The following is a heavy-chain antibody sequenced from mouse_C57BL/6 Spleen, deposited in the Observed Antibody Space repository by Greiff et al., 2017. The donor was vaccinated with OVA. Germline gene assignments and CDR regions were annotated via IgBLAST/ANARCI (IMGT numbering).Heavy chain of an antibody. V-gene: IGHV1-55*01. Sequence: QVQLKQPGAELVKPGASVKMSCKASGYTFTSYWITWVKQRPGQGLEWIGDIYPGSGSTNYNEKFKSKATLTVDTSSSTAYMQLSSLTSEDSAVYYCAREGYYYGSSLWYFDVWGTGTTVTVSS. CDR1: GYTFTSYW. CDR3: AREGYYYGSSLWYFDV. D-gene: IGHD1-1*01. CDR2: IYPGSGST. J-gene: IGHJ1*03.